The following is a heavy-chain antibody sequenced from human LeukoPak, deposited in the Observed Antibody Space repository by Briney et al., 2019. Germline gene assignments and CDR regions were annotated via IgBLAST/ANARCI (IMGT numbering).Heavy chain of an antibody. CDR1: GGTFSSYA. V-gene: IGHV1-8*02. Sequence: ASVKVSCKASGGTFSSYAISWVRQATGQGLEWMGWMNPNSGNTGYAQKFQGRVTMTRNTSISTAYMELSSLRSEDTAVYYCARGQDGIAAAGRDYWGQGTLVTVSS. CDR3: ARGQDGIAAAGRDY. D-gene: IGHD6-13*01. J-gene: IGHJ4*02. CDR2: MNPNSGNT.